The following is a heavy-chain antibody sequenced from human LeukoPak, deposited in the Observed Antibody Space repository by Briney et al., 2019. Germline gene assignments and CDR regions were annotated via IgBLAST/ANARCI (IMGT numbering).Heavy chain of an antibody. CDR3: ATPSEVEMATITPSL. Sequence: SVKVSCKASGGTFSSYAISWVRQAPGQGLEWMGRIIPIFGIANYAQKFQGRVTITADKSTSTAYMELSSLRSEDTAVYYCATPSEVEMATITPSLWGQGTLVTVSS. J-gene: IGHJ4*02. V-gene: IGHV1-69*04. CDR1: GGTFSSYA. CDR2: IIPIFGIA. D-gene: IGHD5-24*01.